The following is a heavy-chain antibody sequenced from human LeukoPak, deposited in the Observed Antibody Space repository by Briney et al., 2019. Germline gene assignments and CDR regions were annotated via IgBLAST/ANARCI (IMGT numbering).Heavy chain of an antibody. CDR1: GFTFSSYS. Sequence: GGSLRLSCAASGFTFSSYSMNWVRQAPGKGLEWVSYISSGSSTIYYADSVKGRFTISRDNAKNSLCLQMNSLRDEDTAVYYCAREDIVVVTAIRDAFDIWGQGTMVTVSS. CDR2: ISSGSSTI. V-gene: IGHV3-48*02. CDR3: AREDIVVVTAIRDAFDI. J-gene: IGHJ3*02. D-gene: IGHD2-21*02.